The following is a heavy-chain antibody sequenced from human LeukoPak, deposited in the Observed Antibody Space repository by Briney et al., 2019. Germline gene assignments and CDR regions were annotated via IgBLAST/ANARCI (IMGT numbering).Heavy chain of an antibody. CDR1: GFTFSSFG. Sequence: PGGSLRLSCAASGFTFSSFGMHWGRQAPGQGLEWVAFILYDGTNKYYADSVKGRFTISRDNAKNSLYLQMNSLRAEDTAVYYCARGGYSSLFDYWGQGTLVTVSS. CDR2: ILYDGTNK. D-gene: IGHD6-19*01. V-gene: IGHV3-30*02. J-gene: IGHJ4*02. CDR3: ARGGYSSLFDY.